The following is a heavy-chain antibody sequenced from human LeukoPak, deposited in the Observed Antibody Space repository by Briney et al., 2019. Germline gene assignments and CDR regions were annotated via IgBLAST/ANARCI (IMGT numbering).Heavy chain of an antibody. CDR3: ARMGGYSGYATH. CDR1: GGSLSSYY. V-gene: IGHV4-59*08. J-gene: IGHJ4*02. Sequence: SETLSLTCTVSGGSLSSYYWSWIRQPPGKGLEWIGYIYSTGSANYDPSLKSRVTLSVDTAKNQFSLKLNSVTAADTAVYYCARMGGYSGYATHWGQGTLVTVSS. D-gene: IGHD5-12*01. CDR2: IYSTGSA.